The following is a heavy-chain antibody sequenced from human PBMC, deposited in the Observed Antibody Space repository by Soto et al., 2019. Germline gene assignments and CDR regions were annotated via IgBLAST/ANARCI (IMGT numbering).Heavy chain of an antibody. CDR3: ARTLYSYGTRFDY. CDR1: GGSISSYY. J-gene: IGHJ4*02. D-gene: IGHD5-18*01. V-gene: IGHV4-59*01. Sequence: SQTLSLTCTVSGGSISSYYWSWIRQPPGKGLEWIGYMYYSGSTNYNPSLKSRVTISVDTSKNQFSLKLSSVTAADTAVYYCARTLYSYGTRFDYWGQGTLVTVSS. CDR2: MYYSGST.